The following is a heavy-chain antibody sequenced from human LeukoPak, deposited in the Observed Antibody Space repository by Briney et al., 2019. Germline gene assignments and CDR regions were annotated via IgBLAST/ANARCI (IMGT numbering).Heavy chain of an antibody. CDR2: ISSSGSTI. V-gene: IGHV3-11*04. J-gene: IGHJ4*02. Sequence: GGSLRLSCAASGFTFSDYYMSWIRQAPGKGLEWVSYISSSGSTIYYADSVKGRFTISRDNAKNSLYLQMNSLRAEDTAVYYCARDQARMVRGVIYGYFDYWGQGTLVTVSS. CDR3: ARDQARMVRGVIYGYFDY. CDR1: GFTFSDYY. D-gene: IGHD3-10*01.